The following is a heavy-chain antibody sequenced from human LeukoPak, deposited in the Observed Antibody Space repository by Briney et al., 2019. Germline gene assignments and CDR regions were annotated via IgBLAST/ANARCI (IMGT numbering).Heavy chain of an antibody. Sequence: ASVKVSCKASGYTFTSYGISWVRQAPGQGLEWMGWISAYNGNTNYAQKLQGRVTMTTDTSTSTAYMELRSLRSDDTAVYYCATALPGGSGSRPHYYYYYYMDVWGKGTTVTISS. V-gene: IGHV1-18*01. CDR2: ISAYNGNT. D-gene: IGHD3-10*01. J-gene: IGHJ6*03. CDR3: ATALPGGSGSRPHYYYYYYMDV. CDR1: GYTFTSYG.